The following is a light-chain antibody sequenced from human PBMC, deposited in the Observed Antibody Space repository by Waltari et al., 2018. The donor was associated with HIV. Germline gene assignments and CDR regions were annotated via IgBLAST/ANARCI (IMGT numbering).Light chain of an antibody. CDR3: QVWDISTASFV. J-gene: IGLJ1*01. Sequence: SYDLTQPPSVSVSPGQTASISCSAKTLGAKYVSWYQQKPGQAPVLVMHKDTERPSGISNRFSGSTSATTATLIISGTQFVDEADYFCQVWDISTASFVFGTGTKVTVL. CDR1: TLGAKY. V-gene: IGLV3-1*01. CDR2: KDT.